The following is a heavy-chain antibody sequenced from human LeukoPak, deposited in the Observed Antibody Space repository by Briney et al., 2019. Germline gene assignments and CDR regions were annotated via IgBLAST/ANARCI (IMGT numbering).Heavy chain of an antibody. Sequence: QTGGSLRLSCAASEFTFSNYWMHWVRQAPGKGLVWVSRTNSDGSITSYAVSVKGRFTISRDNAKNTLYLQMNSLRAEDTAVYYCARERAAADDSLDYWGQGTLVTVSS. CDR2: TNSDGSIT. J-gene: IGHJ4*02. V-gene: IGHV3-74*01. D-gene: IGHD6-13*01. CDR3: ARERAAADDSLDY. CDR1: EFTFSNYW.